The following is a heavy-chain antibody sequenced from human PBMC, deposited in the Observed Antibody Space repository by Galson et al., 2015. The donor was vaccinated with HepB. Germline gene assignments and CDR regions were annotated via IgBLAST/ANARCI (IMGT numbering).Heavy chain of an antibody. CDR3: AREGEGSSSSGWFDP. CDR1: GFTFSSYA. Sequence: SLRLSCAASGFTFSSYAMHWVRQAPGKGLEWVAVISYDGSNKYYADSVEGRFTISRDNSKNTLCLQMNSLRAEDTAVYYCAREGEGSSSSGWFDPWGQGTLVTVSS. D-gene: IGHD6-6*01. V-gene: IGHV3-30*04. J-gene: IGHJ5*02. CDR2: ISYDGSNK.